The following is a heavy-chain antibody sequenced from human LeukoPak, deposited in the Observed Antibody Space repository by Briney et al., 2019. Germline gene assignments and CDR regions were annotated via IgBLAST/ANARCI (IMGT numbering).Heavy chain of an antibody. D-gene: IGHD1-26*01. CDR3: ATISGRYNLGYDY. V-gene: IGHV3-30*03. CDR2: ISYDGSNK. Sequence: TGGSLTLSCSASGFTFRSYGIHWVRQAPGKGVEGVAVISYDGSNKYYADSVKGRFTISRDNSKTTLYLQMNSLRAEGTAVYYCATISGRYNLGYDYWGQGTLVTVSS. J-gene: IGHJ4*02. CDR1: GFTFRSYG.